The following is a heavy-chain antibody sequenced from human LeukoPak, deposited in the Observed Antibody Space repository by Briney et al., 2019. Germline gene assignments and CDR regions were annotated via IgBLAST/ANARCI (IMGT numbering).Heavy chain of an antibody. CDR2: ITSGTTI. CDR1: GFTFSDYS. V-gene: IGHV3-11*04. CDR3: ATDPMLRSGSYGGGWLDP. Sequence: GGSLRLSCAASGFTFSDYSMSWIRPAPGKGLEWGSYITSGTTIYYADSVKGRFTISRDNAKKSLYLQMNSLRAEDTAVYYCATDPMLRSGSYGGGWLDPWGQGTLVTVSS. D-gene: IGHD1-26*01. J-gene: IGHJ5*02.